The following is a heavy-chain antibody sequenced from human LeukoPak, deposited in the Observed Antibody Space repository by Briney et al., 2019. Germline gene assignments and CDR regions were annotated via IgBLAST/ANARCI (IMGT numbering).Heavy chain of an antibody. J-gene: IGHJ6*02. CDR2: INTNTGNP. D-gene: IGHD3-3*01. CDR3: ARGFDYDFWSGYFNNYYYYYYGMDV. CDR1: GYTFTSYA. Sequence: ASVKVSCKASGYTFTSYAMNWVRQAPGQGLEWMGWINTNTGNPTYAQGFTGRFVFSLDASVSTAYLQICSLKAEDTAVYYCARGFDYDFWSGYFNNYYYYYYGMDVWGQGTTVTVSS. V-gene: IGHV7-4-1*01.